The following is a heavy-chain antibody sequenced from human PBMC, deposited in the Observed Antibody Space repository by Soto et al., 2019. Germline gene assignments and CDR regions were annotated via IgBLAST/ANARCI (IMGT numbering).Heavy chain of an antibody. V-gene: IGHV3-21*01. CDR2: ISSSSSYI. J-gene: IGHJ5*02. CDR3: PRDTIFGVVIGWFDP. D-gene: IGHD3-3*01. Sequence: GGSLRLSCAASGFTFSNYAMSWVRQAPGKVLEWVSSISSSSSYIYYADSVKGRFTISRDNAKNSLYLQMNSLRAEDTAVYYCPRDTIFGVVIGWFDPWGQGTLVTVSS. CDR1: GFTFSNYA.